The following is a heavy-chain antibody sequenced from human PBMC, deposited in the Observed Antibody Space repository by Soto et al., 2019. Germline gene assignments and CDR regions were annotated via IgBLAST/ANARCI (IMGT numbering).Heavy chain of an antibody. CDR2: ISSNGGTT. Sequence: EVQLVESGGGLVQPGGSLRLSCAASGFTFSTYAMQWVRPAPGKGLEFVSSISSNGGTTNYAYSVKGRFTTSRDNSSDTLYLKMGSLRPEDMAVYYCARDGRSMNDYWGQGTLVTVAA. D-gene: IGHD3-22*01. CDR1: GFTFSTYA. J-gene: IGHJ4*02. CDR3: ARDGRSMNDY. V-gene: IGHV3-64*01.